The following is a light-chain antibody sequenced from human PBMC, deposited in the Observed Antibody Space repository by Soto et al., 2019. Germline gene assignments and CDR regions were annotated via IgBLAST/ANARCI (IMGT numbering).Light chain of an antibody. Sequence: DIQMTQSPSTLSASVGDRVTITCRASQSISSWLAWYQQKPGKAPKLLIYDASSLESGVPSRFSGSGSGTEFTLTITSLQPDDFATYYCQQYNSYPWALTFGGGTKVEIK. CDR3: QQYNSYPWALT. V-gene: IGKV1-5*01. J-gene: IGKJ4*01. CDR2: DAS. CDR1: QSISSW.